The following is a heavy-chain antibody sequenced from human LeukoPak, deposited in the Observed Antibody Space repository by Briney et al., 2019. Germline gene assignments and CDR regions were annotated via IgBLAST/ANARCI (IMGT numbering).Heavy chain of an antibody. Sequence: PGGSLRLSCAASGFTFSSYGMHWVRQAPGKGLEWVAVIWYDGSNKYYADSVKGRFTISRDNSKNTLYLQMNSLRAEDTAVYYCAKDRSIGYYYDSSGYPYWGQGTLVTVSS. CDR2: IWYDGSNK. D-gene: IGHD3-22*01. CDR3: AKDRSIGYYYDSSGYPY. J-gene: IGHJ4*02. CDR1: GFTFSSYG. V-gene: IGHV3-33*06.